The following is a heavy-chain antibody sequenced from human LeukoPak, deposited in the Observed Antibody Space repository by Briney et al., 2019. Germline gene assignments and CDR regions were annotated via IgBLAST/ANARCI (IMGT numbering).Heavy chain of an antibody. V-gene: IGHV3-74*01. D-gene: IGHD3-10*01. CDR1: GFTFSSYW. CDR3: AEAASVRGVSY. J-gene: IGHJ4*02. CDR2: INGDGSTT. Sequence: PGGSLRLSCAASGFTFSSYWMHWVRQAPGKGPLWVSHINGDGSTTNCADSVKGRFTISRDNAKNTLYLQMNSLRAEDTAVYYCAEAASVRGVSYWGQGTLVTVSS.